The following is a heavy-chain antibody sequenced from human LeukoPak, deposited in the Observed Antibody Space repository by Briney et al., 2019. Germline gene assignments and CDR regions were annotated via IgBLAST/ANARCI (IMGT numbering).Heavy chain of an antibody. D-gene: IGHD3-10*01. Sequence: SETLSLTCTVSGGSISSSSYYWGWIRQPPGKGLEWIGSIYYSGSTYYNPSLKSRVAISVDTSKNQFSLKLSSVTAADTAVYYCARVGYGSGSYFWGQGTLVTVSS. CDR3: ARVGYGSGSYF. V-gene: IGHV4-39*07. J-gene: IGHJ4*02. CDR1: GGSISSSSYY. CDR2: IYYSGST.